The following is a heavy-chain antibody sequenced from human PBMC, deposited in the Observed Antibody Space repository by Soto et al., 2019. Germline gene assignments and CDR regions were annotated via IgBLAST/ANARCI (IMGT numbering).Heavy chain of an antibody. Sequence: QVPLVQSGAEVKKPGASVKVSCKASGYTFTSYGISWVRQAPGQGLEWMGWISAYNGNTNYAQKLQGRVTMTTDTSTSTAYMELRSLRSDDTAVYYCASFVLAYCGGDCPDAFDIWGQGTMVTVSS. CDR1: GYTFTSYG. D-gene: IGHD2-21*02. J-gene: IGHJ3*02. CDR3: ASFVLAYCGGDCPDAFDI. V-gene: IGHV1-18*04. CDR2: ISAYNGNT.